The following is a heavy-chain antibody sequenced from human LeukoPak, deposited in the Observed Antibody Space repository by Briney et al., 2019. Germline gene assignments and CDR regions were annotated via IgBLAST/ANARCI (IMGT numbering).Heavy chain of an antibody. V-gene: IGHV4-34*01. J-gene: IGHJ4*02. CDR1: GGSFSGYY. D-gene: IGHD3-10*01. CDR2: INHSGST. Sequence: SETLSLTCAVYGGSFSGYYWSWIRQPPGKGLEWIGEINHSGSTNYNPSLKSRVTISVDTTKNQFSLKLSSVTAADRAVYYCAITVVRGVIRIWGQGTLVSVSS. CDR3: AITVVRGVIRI.